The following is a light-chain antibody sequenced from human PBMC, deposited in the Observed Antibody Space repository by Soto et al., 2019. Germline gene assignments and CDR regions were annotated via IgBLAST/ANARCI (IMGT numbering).Light chain of an antibody. CDR1: SSDVGGYNY. V-gene: IGLV2-14*01. Sequence: QSALTQPASVSGSPGQSITISCTGTSSDVGGYNYVSWYQQHPGIAPKLLIYGVTNRPSGLSTRFSGSKSGNTASLTISGLQAEDDADYHCSSYTSASTLLYLFGTGTKLTVL. CDR3: SSYTSASTLLYL. J-gene: IGLJ1*01. CDR2: GVT.